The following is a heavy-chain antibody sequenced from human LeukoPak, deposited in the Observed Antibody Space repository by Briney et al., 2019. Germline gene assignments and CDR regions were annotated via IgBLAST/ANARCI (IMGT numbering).Heavy chain of an antibody. J-gene: IGHJ4*02. CDR2: INPNSGGT. D-gene: IGHD6-6*01. CDR3: ARDRVGIAARHFDY. Sequence: ASVKVSFKASGYTFTGYYMHWVRQAPGQGLEWMGWINPNSGGTNYAQKFQGRVTMTRDTSISTAYMELSRLRSDDTAVYYCARDRVGIAARHFDYWGQGTLVTVSS. CDR1: GYTFTGYY. V-gene: IGHV1-2*02.